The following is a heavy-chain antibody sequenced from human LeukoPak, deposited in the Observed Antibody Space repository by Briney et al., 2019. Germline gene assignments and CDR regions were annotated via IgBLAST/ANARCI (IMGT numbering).Heavy chain of an antibody. CDR1: GYTLTELS. CDR2: LDPEDGET. Sequence: ASVKVSCKVSGYTLTELSMHWVRQAPGKGLEWMGGLDPEDGETIYAQKFQGRVTMTEDTSTDTAYMELSSLRSEDTAVYYCATDLRLQWLVGSFAPLDVWGKGTTVTVSS. J-gene: IGHJ6*04. D-gene: IGHD6-19*01. V-gene: IGHV1-24*01. CDR3: ATDLRLQWLVGSFAPLDV.